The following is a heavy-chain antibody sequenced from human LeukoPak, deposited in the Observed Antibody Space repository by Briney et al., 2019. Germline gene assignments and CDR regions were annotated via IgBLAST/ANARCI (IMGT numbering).Heavy chain of an antibody. Sequence: PGGSLRLSCAASGFTFSSYSMNWVRQAPGKGPEWVSSISSSSSYIYYADSVKGRFTISRDNAKNSLYLQMNSLRAEDTAVYYCARDRSKAFVVVPAAIDYWGQGTLVTVSS. J-gene: IGHJ4*02. D-gene: IGHD2-2*01. CDR1: GFTFSSYS. CDR2: ISSSSSYI. V-gene: IGHV3-21*01. CDR3: ARDRSKAFVVVPAAIDY.